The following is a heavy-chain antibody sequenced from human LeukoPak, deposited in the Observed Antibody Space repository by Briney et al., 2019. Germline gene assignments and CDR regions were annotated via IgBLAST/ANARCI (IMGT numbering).Heavy chain of an antibody. Sequence: GGSLRLSCAASGFTFNSYAMNWVRQAPGRGLEWVSGMSGNGLSTNYADSVKGRFSISRDNSRNTLYLQMNSLSAEDTAVYYCAKDHPLYYYDSSGYYYAPFDSWGQGTLVTVAS. CDR2: MSGNGLST. D-gene: IGHD3-22*01. CDR1: GFTFNSYA. V-gene: IGHV3-23*01. J-gene: IGHJ4*02. CDR3: AKDHPLYYYDSSGYYYAPFDS.